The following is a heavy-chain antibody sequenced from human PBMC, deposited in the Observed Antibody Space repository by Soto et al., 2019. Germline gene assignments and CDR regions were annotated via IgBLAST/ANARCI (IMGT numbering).Heavy chain of an antibody. CDR1: GYTFTGYY. CDR3: ARAPGIAVAGDAFDI. Sequence: ASVKVSCKASGYTFTGYYMHWVRQAPGQGLEWMGWINPNSGGTNYAQKFQGWVTMTRDTSISTAYMELSRLRSDDTAVYYCARAPGIAVAGDAFDIWGQGTMVTVSS. CDR2: INPNSGGT. J-gene: IGHJ3*02. V-gene: IGHV1-2*04. D-gene: IGHD6-19*01.